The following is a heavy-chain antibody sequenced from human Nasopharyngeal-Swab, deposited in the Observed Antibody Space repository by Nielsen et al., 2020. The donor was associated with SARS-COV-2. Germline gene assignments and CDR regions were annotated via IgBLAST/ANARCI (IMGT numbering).Heavy chain of an antibody. Sequence: WIRQPPGKGLEWVSSISSSSSYIYYADSVKGRFTISRNNAKNSLYLQMNSLRAEDTAVYYCARAQNVLRFLGWTQPFDYWGQGTLVTVSS. V-gene: IGHV3-21*01. CDR2: ISSSSSYI. J-gene: IGHJ4*02. CDR3: ARAQNVLRFLGWTQPFDY. D-gene: IGHD3-3*01.